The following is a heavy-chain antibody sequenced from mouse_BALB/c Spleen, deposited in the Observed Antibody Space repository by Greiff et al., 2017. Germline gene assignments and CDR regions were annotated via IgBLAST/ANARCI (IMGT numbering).Heavy chain of an antibody. Sequence: VQLKESGAELARPGASVKMSCKASGYTFTSYTMHWVKQRPGQGLEWIGYINPSSGYTNYNQKFKDKATLTADKSSSTAYMQLSSLTSEDSAVYYCAREGKGHYYAMDYWGQGTSVTVSS. J-gene: IGHJ4*01. V-gene: IGHV1-4*01. D-gene: IGHD2-1*01. CDR3: AREGKGHYYAMDY. CDR1: GYTFTSYT. CDR2: INPSSGYT.